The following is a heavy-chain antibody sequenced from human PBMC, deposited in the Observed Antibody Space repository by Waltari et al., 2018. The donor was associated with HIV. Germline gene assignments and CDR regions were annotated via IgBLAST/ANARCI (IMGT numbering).Heavy chain of an antibody. J-gene: IGHJ3*01. Sequence: DVQLVESGGGLVQPGGSLRLSCAASGFSFSNYWMTWVRQTPGKGLQWVANIKQDGSEAFYVDSLKGRFTVFRDNAKKSLYLQMNRLRVEDTAVYYCARSGPYNWNDDQAFDFWGQGTMVTVSS. CDR2: IKQDGSEA. CDR3: ARSGPYNWNDDQAFDF. V-gene: IGHV3-7*01. D-gene: IGHD1-1*01. CDR1: GFSFSNYW.